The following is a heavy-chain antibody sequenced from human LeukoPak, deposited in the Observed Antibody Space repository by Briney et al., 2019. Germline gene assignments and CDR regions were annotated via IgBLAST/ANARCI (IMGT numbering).Heavy chain of an antibody. CDR1: GYTFIAYY. CDR2: MNPNSGNT. CDR3: ARFGFTRRDY. J-gene: IGHJ4*02. V-gene: IGHV1-8*02. Sequence: ASVKVSCKASGYTFIAYYLHWVRQAPGQGLEWMGWMNPNSGNTGYAQKFQGRVTMTRNTSISTAYMELSSLRSEDTAVYYCARFGFTRRDYWGQGTLVTVSS. D-gene: IGHD3-10*01.